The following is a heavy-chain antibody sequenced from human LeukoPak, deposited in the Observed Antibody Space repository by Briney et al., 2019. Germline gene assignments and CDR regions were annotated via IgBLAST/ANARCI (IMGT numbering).Heavy chain of an antibody. CDR3: ARSSYSRGD. Sequence: PSETLSLTCTVSGGSISSSSYYWGWIRQPPGKGLEWIGSIYYSGSTYYNPSLKSRVTISVDTSKNQFSLKLSSVTAADTAVYYCARSSYSRGDWGQGTLVTVSS. D-gene: IGHD2-15*01. CDR1: GGSISSSSYY. CDR2: IYYSGST. V-gene: IGHV4-39*07. J-gene: IGHJ4*02.